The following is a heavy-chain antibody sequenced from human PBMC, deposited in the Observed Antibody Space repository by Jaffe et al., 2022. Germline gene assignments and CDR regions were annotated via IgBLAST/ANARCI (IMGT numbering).Heavy chain of an antibody. CDR2: ISGSGGST. CDR3: AKGGYSSGWLNYYFDY. CDR1: GFTFSSYA. D-gene: IGHD6-19*01. Sequence: EVQLLESGGGLVQPGGSLRLSCAASGFTFSSYAMSWVRQAPGKGLEWVSAISGSGGSTYYADSVKGRFTISRDNSKNTLYLQMNSLRAEDTAVYYCAKGGYSSGWLNYYFDYWGQGTLVTVSS. J-gene: IGHJ4*02. V-gene: IGHV3-23*01.